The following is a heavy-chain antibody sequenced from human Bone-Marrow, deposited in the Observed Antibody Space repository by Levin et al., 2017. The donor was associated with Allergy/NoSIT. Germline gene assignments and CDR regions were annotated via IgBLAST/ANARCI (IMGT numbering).Heavy chain of an antibody. CDR2: ISHSGRT. Sequence: SQTLSLICGVYGGPFSGYYYNWIRQAPGKGLEWIGEISHSGRTNENPSLERRLTMSVDPSQNQFSLRLTSVTAADTAVYYCARGRSGYYPNDAFDIWGQGTMVTVSS. J-gene: IGHJ3*02. D-gene: IGHD5-12*01. CDR3: ARGRSGYYPNDAFDI. CDR1: GGPFSGYY. V-gene: IGHV4-34*01.